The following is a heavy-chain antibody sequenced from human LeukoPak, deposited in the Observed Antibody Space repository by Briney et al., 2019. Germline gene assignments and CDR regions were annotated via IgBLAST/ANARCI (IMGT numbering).Heavy chain of an antibody. CDR2: ISSSSSYI. CDR3: ARGGNWFDP. J-gene: IGHJ5*02. D-gene: IGHD1-26*01. Sequence: ETLSLTCAVYGGSFSGYYWSWIRQAPGKGLEWVSSISSSSSYIYYADSVKGRFTISRDNAKNSLYLQMNSLRAEDTAVYYCARGGNWFDPWGQGTLVTVSS. V-gene: IGHV3-21*01. CDR1: GGSFSGYY.